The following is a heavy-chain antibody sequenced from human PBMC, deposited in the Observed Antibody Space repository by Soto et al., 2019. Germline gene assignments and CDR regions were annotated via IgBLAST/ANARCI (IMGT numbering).Heavy chain of an antibody. V-gene: IGHV1-3*01. CDR3: ARDPIGNGDYVLYYYYYGMDV. Sequence: QVQLVQSGAEVKKPGASVKVSCKASGYTFTSYAMHWVRQAPGQRLEWMGWINAGNGNTKYSQKFQGRVTITRDTSASTAYIELIRQRSEDTASYYSARDPIGNGDYVLYYYYYGMDVWGQGTTVTVSS. CDR1: GYTFTSYA. J-gene: IGHJ6*02. D-gene: IGHD4-17*01. CDR2: INAGNGNT.